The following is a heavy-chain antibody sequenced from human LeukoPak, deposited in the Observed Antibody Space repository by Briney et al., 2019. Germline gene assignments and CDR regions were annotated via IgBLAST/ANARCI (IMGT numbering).Heavy chain of an antibody. Sequence: PGGSLRLSCAASGFTFNNYAMSWVRQAPGKGLEWVSSISSSSSYIYYADSVKGRFTISRDNAKNSLYLQMNSLRAEDTAVYYCARGDFDYWGQGTLVTVSS. CDR3: ARGDFDY. V-gene: IGHV3-21*01. CDR1: GFTFNNYA. CDR2: ISSSSSYI. J-gene: IGHJ4*02.